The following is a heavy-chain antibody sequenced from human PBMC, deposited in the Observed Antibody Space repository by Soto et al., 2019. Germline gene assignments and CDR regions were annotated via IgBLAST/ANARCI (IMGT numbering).Heavy chain of an antibody. V-gene: IGHV3-23*01. CDR2: ISGSGGST. CDR3: VNTLGYCSSTSCPDAFDI. D-gene: IGHD2-2*01. CDR1: GFTFSSYA. J-gene: IGHJ3*02. Sequence: GGSLRLSCAASGFTFSSYAMSWVRQAPGKGLEWVSAISGSGGSTYYADSVKGRFTISRDNSKNTLYLQMNSLRAEDTAVYYCVNTLGYCSSTSCPDAFDIWGQGTMVTVSS.